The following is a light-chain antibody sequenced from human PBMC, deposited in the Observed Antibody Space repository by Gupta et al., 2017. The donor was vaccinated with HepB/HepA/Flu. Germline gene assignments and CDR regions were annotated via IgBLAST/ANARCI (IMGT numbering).Light chain of an antibody. V-gene: IGKV3-20*01. CDR2: GAS. Sequence: EIVLMQSPGTLSLSPGERATLSCRATQSVTTNLAWYQQKPGQAPRLLIYGASNRADGVPDRFSGSGSGTXFILTIXRLEPEDFAVYYCQHDGCAPRTFGXGTKVETK. J-gene: IGKJ1*01. CDR3: QHDGCAPRT. CDR1: QSVTTN.